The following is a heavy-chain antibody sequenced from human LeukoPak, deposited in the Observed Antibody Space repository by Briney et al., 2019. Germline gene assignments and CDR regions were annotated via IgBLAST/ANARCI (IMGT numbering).Heavy chain of an antibody. V-gene: IGHV5-51*01. CDR2: IYPGDSDT. D-gene: IGHD3-22*01. J-gene: IGHJ3*02. CDR1: GHSFTNYW. Sequence: GESLKISWKAPGHSFTNYWIAWVRQIPGKGLEWMVIIYPGDSDTRYSPSFQAQVPISADKSITTAYLKWDILEASNTPMYYCARPDYYDARGYYPPLHAFDIWGQGTMVTVSS. CDR3: ARPDYYDARGYYPPLHAFDI.